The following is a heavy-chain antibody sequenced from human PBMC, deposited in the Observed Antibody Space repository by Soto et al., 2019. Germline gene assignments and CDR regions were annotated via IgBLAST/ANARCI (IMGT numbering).Heavy chain of an antibody. V-gene: IGHV3-21*01. CDR2: ISSSSSYI. Sequence: GGSLRLSCAASGFTFSSYSMNWVRQAPGKGLEWVSSISSSSSYIYYADSVKGRFTISRDNAKNSLYLQMNSLRAEDTAVYYCARGEDIVLMVYAISGWFDPWGQGTLVTVSS. D-gene: IGHD2-8*01. J-gene: IGHJ5*02. CDR1: GFTFSSYS. CDR3: ARGEDIVLMVYAISGWFDP.